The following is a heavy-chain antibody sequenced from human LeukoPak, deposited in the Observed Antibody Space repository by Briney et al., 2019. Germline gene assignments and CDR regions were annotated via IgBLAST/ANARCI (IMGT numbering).Heavy chain of an antibody. CDR1: GGSISSGGYY. D-gene: IGHD3-10*01. CDR2: IYYSGST. V-gene: IGHV4-61*08. Sequence: PSETLSLTCTVSGGSISSGGYYWSWIRQPPGKGLEWIGYIYYSGSTNYNPSLKSRVTISVDTSKNQFSLKLSSVTAADTAVYYCARDSPPYYYGSGRGDAFDIWGQGTMVTVSS. J-gene: IGHJ3*02. CDR3: ARDSPPYYYGSGRGDAFDI.